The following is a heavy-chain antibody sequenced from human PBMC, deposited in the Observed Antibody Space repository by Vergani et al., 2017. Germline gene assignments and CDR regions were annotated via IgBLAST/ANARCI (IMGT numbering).Heavy chain of an antibody. CDR2: IYYSGST. Sequence: QLQLQQSGPGLVKPSETLFLTCTVSADSISSGGYYWSWIRQHPGKGLEWIGYIYYSGSTYYNPSLKSRVTISVDTSKNQFSLKLSSVTAADTAVYYCARDLGIQPGWFDPWGQGTLVTVSS. D-gene: IGHD5-18*01. J-gene: IGHJ5*02. CDR1: ADSISSGGYY. CDR3: ARDLGIQPGWFDP. V-gene: IGHV4-31*03.